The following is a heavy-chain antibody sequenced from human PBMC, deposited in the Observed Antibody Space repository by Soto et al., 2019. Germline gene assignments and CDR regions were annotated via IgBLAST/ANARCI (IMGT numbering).Heavy chain of an antibody. D-gene: IGHD1-26*01. Sequence: QVQLQQWGAGLLKPSETLSLTCAVYGGSFSGYYWSWIRQPPGKGLEWIGEINHSGSTNYNPSLKSRVTISVDTSKNQFSRKLSSVTAADTAVYYCARRRWREASDYWGQGTLVTVSS. CDR3: ARRRWREASDY. V-gene: IGHV4-34*01. CDR1: GGSFSGYY. CDR2: INHSGST. J-gene: IGHJ4*02.